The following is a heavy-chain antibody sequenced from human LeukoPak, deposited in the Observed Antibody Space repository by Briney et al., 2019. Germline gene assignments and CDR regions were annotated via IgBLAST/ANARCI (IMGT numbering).Heavy chain of an antibody. CDR3: AKARHSGYDLCDY. V-gene: IGHV3-23*01. CDR1: GFTFSSYA. D-gene: IGHD5-12*01. CDR2: ISGSGGST. Sequence: GGSLRLSCAASGFTFSSYAMSWVRQAPGKGLEWVSAISGSGGSTYYADSVKGRFTISRDNSKNTLYLQMNSLRAEDTAAYYCAKARHSGYDLCDYWGQGTLVTVSS. J-gene: IGHJ4*02.